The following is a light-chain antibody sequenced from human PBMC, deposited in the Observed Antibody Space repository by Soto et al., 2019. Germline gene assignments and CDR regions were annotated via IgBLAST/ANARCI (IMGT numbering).Light chain of an antibody. CDR3: QQGNSFPLT. J-gene: IGKJ4*01. Sequence: DIPMTQSPSSVSASVGDRVTITCRASQGMNSWLAWYQQKAGKAPKLLIYGAFSLQSGVPSRFSGSRSGTDFTLSISSLQTEDFATYYCQQGNSFPLTFGGGTKVEIK. CDR2: GAF. CDR1: QGMNSW. V-gene: IGKV1-12*01.